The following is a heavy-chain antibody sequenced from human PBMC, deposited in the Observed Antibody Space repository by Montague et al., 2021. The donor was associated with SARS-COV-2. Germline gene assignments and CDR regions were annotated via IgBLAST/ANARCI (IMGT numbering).Heavy chain of an antibody. J-gene: IGHJ4*02. Sequence: SETLSLTCTVSGGSISSGSYYWSWFRQPPGKGLEWIGYISDSGSTNYNPSLTSRVTMSVDTSKNQFSLKVNSVTAADTAVYYCARHYSATLPAVYWGQGTLVTVSS. D-gene: IGHD2-15*01. CDR1: GGSISSGSYY. CDR3: ARHYSATLPAVY. CDR2: ISDSGST. V-gene: IGHV4-61*01.